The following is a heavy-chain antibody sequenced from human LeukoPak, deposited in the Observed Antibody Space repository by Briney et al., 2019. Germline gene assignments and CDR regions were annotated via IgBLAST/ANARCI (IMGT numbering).Heavy chain of an antibody. CDR2: IFFSGGA. V-gene: IGHV4-59*12. CDR3: ARAEEGTSLVLSFKYHYYFLDV. J-gene: IGHJ6*04. D-gene: IGHD2-2*01. CDR1: VDSLSIFY. Sequence: TLSLTCALSVDSLSIFYWSCSSDAPRRGLERVGYIFFSGGANYNSSLKSRATISVDRSKNQFSLRLSSVTAADTAVYYCARAEEGTSLVLSFKYHYYFLDVWGIGTTVTVSS.